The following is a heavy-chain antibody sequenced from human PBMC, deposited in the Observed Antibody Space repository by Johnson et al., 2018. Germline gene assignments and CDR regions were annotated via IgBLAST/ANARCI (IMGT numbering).Heavy chain of an antibody. V-gene: IGHV3-48*04. CDR1: GFTFSSYS. Sequence: VQLVQAGGGLVQPGGSLRLSCAASGFTFSSYSMNWVRQAPGKGLEWVSYISSSSSTIYYADSVKGRVTISRNNAKNSLYLQMNSRRAVDTAVYYCARVIRSDSSSSDYYMDVWGKGTTVTVSS. CDR3: ARVIRSDSSSSDYYMDV. D-gene: IGHD6-6*01. CDR2: ISSSSSTI. J-gene: IGHJ6*03.